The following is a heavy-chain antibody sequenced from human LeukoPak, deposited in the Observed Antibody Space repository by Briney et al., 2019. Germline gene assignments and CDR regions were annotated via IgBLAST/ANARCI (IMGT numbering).Heavy chain of an antibody. CDR1: GGSMSSYY. CDR3: ARAPVPAASFDP. Sequence: SETLSLTCTVSGGSMSSYYWSWIRQPPGKGLEWIGYMYSSGSVNYNPSLKSRVTISVDTSKSQFSLKVSSVTAADTAVYYCARAPVPAASFDPWGQGTLVTVSS. CDR2: MYSSGSV. V-gene: IGHV4-59*08. D-gene: IGHD2-2*01. J-gene: IGHJ5*02.